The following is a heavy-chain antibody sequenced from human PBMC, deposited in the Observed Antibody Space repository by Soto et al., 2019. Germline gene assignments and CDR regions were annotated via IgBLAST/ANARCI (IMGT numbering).Heavy chain of an antibody. CDR3: AKAGVLEYCSSTSCYGRRSFYYYGMDV. V-gene: IGHV3-23*01. J-gene: IGHJ6*02. Sequence: GGSLRLSCAASGFTFSSYAMSWVRQAPGKGLEWVSAISGSGGSTYYADSVKGRFTISRDNSKNTLYLQMNGLRAEDTAVYYCAKAGVLEYCSSTSCYGRRSFYYYGMDVWGQGTTVTVSS. CDR2: ISGSGGST. D-gene: IGHD2-2*01. CDR1: GFTFSSYA.